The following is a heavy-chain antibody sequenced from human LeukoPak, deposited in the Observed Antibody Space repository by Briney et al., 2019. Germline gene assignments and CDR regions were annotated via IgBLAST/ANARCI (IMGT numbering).Heavy chain of an antibody. J-gene: IGHJ3*02. CDR2: IYYSGST. D-gene: IGHD3-22*01. Sequence: PSETLSLTCTVSGGSISSYYWSWIRQPPGKGLEWIGYIYYSGSTNYNPSLKSRVTISVDTSKNQFSLKLSSVTAADTAVYYCARRYYYSSGYYSSGAFDSQGQGTMVTVST. CDR3: ARRYYYSSGYYSSGAFDS. V-gene: IGHV4-59*08. CDR1: GGSISSYY.